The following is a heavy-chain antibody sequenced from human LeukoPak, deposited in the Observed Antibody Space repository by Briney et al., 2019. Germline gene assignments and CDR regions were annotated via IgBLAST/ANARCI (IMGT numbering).Heavy chain of an antibody. Sequence: GASVKVSCKASGYTFTSYAMHWVRQAPGQRLEWMGWINAGNGNTKYSQEFQGRVAITRDTSASTAYMELSSLRSEDMAVYYCARGIAVAGIYFDYWGQGTLVTVSS. D-gene: IGHD6-19*01. CDR2: INAGNGNT. CDR3: ARGIAVAGIYFDY. V-gene: IGHV1-3*03. CDR1: GYTFTSYA. J-gene: IGHJ4*02.